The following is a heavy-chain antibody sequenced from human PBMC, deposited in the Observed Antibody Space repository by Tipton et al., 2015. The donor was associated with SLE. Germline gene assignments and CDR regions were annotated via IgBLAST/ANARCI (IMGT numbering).Heavy chain of an antibody. V-gene: IGHV1-18*01. CDR2: ISGDST. Sequence: QLVQSGAEVKKPGASVKVSCKASGYMFKNYGISWVRQAPGQGLEWMGWISGDSTNYNPSLKSRVTISLDPSKNQFSLKLSSVTAADTAIYYCAGGGIYHDNSGNFDYWGQGTLVTASS. CDR1: GYMFKNYG. CDR3: AGGGIYHDNSGNFDY. J-gene: IGHJ4*02. D-gene: IGHD3-22*01.